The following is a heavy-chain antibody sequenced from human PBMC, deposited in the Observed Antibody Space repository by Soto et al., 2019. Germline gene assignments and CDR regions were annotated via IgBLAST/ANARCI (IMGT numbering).Heavy chain of an antibody. CDR3: ARRNRGYYYGMDV. CDR1: GYSFTSYW. CDR2: IDPSDSYT. Sequence: EFLKISFKGSGYSFTSYWISWVRQMPGKGLEWVGRIDPSDSYTNYSPSFQGHVTISADKSISTAYLQWSSLKASDTAMYYCARRNRGYYYGMDVWGQGTTVTVSS. V-gene: IGHV5-10-1*01. J-gene: IGHJ6*02.